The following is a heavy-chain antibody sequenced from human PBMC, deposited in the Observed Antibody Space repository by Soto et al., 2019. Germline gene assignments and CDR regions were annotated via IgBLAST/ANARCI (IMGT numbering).Heavy chain of an antibody. J-gene: IGHJ4*02. CDR3: ARTQSFREGC. Sequence: EVQVAESGGGLVQPGGSLRLSCAASGFTFSSYWMSWVRQAPGKGLEWVANINQDGSQKYYVDSVKGRFTISRDNAKNSLYLQMNSLEVEDTAVYSCARTQSFREGCWGQGTLVTVSS. CDR2: INQDGSQK. CDR1: GFTFSSYW. V-gene: IGHV3-7*01. D-gene: IGHD3-10*01.